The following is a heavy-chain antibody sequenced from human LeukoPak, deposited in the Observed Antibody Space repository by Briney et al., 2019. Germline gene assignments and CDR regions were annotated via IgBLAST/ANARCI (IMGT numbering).Heavy chain of an antibody. D-gene: IGHD1-20*01. Sequence: ASVKVSCKASGYTFTGYYMHWVRQAPGQGLEWMGWINPNSGGTNYAQKFQGRVTMTRDTSISTAYMELSRLRSDDTALYYCAKVAYNWISYGPFDYWGQGTLVTVSS. J-gene: IGHJ4*02. CDR2: INPNSGGT. CDR1: GYTFTGYY. CDR3: AKVAYNWISYGPFDY. V-gene: IGHV1-2*02.